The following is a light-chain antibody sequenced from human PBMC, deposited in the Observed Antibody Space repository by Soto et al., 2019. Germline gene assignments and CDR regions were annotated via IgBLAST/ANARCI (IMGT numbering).Light chain of an antibody. V-gene: IGLV2-14*03. Sequence: QSALTQPASVSGSPGQTITISCTGTSSDIGTYKYVSWLQHHPGKAPQLIIFDVSNRPSGISGRSSAFKSAKTAYLTISGVQPEDEADYHGRSDTTLKAVVFGGGTQLTVL. CDR3: RSDTTLKAVV. CDR2: DVS. CDR1: SSDIGTYKY. J-gene: IGLJ2*01.